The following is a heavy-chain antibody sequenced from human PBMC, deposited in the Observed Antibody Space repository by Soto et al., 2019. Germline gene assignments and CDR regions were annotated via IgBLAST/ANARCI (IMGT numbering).Heavy chain of an antibody. CDR1: GFTFDDYT. D-gene: IGHD6-13*01. V-gene: IGHV3-43*01. Sequence: GGSLRLSCAASGFTFDDYTMHWVRQAPGKGLEWVSLISWDGGSTYYADSVKGRFTISRDNSKNSLYLQMNSLRTEDTALYYCAKDRAAAGPFYYYYYGMDVWGQGTTVTVS. J-gene: IGHJ6*02. CDR3: AKDRAAAGPFYYYYYGMDV. CDR2: ISWDGGST.